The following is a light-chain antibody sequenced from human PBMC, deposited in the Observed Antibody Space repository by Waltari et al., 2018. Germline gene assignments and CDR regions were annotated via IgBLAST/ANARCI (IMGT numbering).Light chain of an antibody. CDR2: GAS. J-gene: IGKJ1*01. V-gene: IGKV3-15*01. Sequence: DTMMTQSPATLSLSPGERATLPCRASQSVSNNLAWYQQKPGQAPMLPIYGASTRATGLPGRFRGSGSGTEFTLTISSLQSEDFAVYYCQQYNNWPWTFGQGTTVEIK. CDR1: QSVSNN. CDR3: QQYNNWPWT.